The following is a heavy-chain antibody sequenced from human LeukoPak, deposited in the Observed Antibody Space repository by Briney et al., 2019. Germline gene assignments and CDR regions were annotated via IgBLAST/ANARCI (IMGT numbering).Heavy chain of an antibody. CDR3: ASSGSYRFDY. J-gene: IGHJ4*02. CDR1: GFTFDDYA. Sequence: GGSLRLSCAASGFTFDDYAMHWVRQAPGKGLEWVSGISWNSGSINYADSVKGRFTLSRDNAKNSLYLQMNSLRDEDTAVYYCASSGSYRFDYWGQGTLVTVSS. CDR2: ISWNSGSI. V-gene: IGHV3-9*01. D-gene: IGHD1-26*01.